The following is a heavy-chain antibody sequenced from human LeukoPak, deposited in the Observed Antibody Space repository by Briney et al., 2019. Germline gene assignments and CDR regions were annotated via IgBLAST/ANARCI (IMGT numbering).Heavy chain of an antibody. D-gene: IGHD3-22*01. V-gene: IGHV3-21*01. CDR1: GFTFSSYS. Sequence: GGSLRLSCSTSGFTFSSYSMNWVRQAPGKGLEWVSSISSSSSYIYYADSVKGRSTISRDNAKNSLYLQMNSLRAEDTAVYYCARHYYDSSGYYHLNYWGQGTLVTVSS. CDR3: ARHYYDSSGYYHLNY. J-gene: IGHJ4*02. CDR2: ISSSSSYI.